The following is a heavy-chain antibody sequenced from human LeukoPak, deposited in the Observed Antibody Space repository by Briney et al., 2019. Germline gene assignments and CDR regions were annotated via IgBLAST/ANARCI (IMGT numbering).Heavy chain of an antibody. CDR1: GFTFSNYW. J-gene: IGHJ5*01. CDR3: ARGFYGSGNS. D-gene: IGHD3-10*01. Sequence: GGSLRLSCAASGFTFSNYWMYWVRQAPGRGPLWVSRISGDGITTYYAGSVKGRFTISRDNAKHTLYLQMHSLRAEDSAVYYCARGFYGSGNSWGHGTLVTVSS. V-gene: IGHV3-74*01. CDR2: ISGDGITT.